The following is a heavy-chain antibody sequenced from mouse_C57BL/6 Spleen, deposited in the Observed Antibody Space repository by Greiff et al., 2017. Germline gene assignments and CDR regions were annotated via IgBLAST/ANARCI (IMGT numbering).Heavy chain of an antibody. CDR3: ARPLGFYYAMDY. CDR2: ISSGSSTI. D-gene: IGHD4-1*01. V-gene: IGHV5-17*01. Sequence: EVQVVESGGGLVKPGGSLKLSCAASVFTFSDYGMHWVRQAPEKGLEWVAYISSGSSTIYYADTVKGRFTISRDNAKNTLFLQMTSLRSEDTAMYYCARPLGFYYAMDYWGQGTSVTVSS. CDR1: VFTFSDYG. J-gene: IGHJ4*01.